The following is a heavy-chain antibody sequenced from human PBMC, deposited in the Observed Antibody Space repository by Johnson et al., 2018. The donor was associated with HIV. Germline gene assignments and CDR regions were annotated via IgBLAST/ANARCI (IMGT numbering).Heavy chain of an antibody. V-gene: IGHV3-11*04. CDR3: ARPGPMIVGGKGAFDI. CDR1: GFTFSDYY. CDR2: ISSSGSTI. Sequence: QVQLVESGGGLVKPGGSLRLSCVASGFTFSDYYMTWVRQAPGKGLEWVSYISSSGSTIYSADSVKGRFTISRDNSKNTLYLQMNSLRAEDTAVYYCARPGPMIVGGKGAFDIWGQGTMVTVSS. J-gene: IGHJ3*02. D-gene: IGHD3-22*01.